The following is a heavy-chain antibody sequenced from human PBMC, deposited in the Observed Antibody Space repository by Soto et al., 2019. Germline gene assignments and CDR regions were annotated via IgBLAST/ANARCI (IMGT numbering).Heavy chain of an antibody. Sequence: GGSLRLSCAASGFTFSSYAMSWVRQAPGKGLEWVSAISGSGGSTYYADSVKGRFTISRDNSKNTLYLQMNSLRAEDTAVYYCARAWGSYRYYSFAFEGYWGQGTLVTVSS. J-gene: IGHJ4*02. D-gene: IGHD3-16*02. CDR1: GFTFSSYA. V-gene: IGHV3-23*01. CDR2: ISGSGGST. CDR3: ARAWGSYRYYSFAFEGY.